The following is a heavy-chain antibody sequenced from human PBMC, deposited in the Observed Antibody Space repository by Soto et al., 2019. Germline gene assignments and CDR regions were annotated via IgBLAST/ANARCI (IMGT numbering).Heavy chain of an antibody. CDR2: FSGTGGYT. D-gene: IGHD4-17*01. V-gene: IGHV3-23*01. CDR3: ARGQRALITYGPFDP. J-gene: IGHJ5*02. CDR1: GFTLSNYA. Sequence: PGESLKISCAASGFTLSNYAMSWVRQAPGKGLEWVSTFSGTGGYTYYTDSVKGRFTISRDESKNTLFLHMNSLRAADTAVYYCARGQRALITYGPFDPWGQGTLVTVSS.